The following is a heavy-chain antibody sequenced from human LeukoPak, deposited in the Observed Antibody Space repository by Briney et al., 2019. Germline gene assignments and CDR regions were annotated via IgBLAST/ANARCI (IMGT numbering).Heavy chain of an antibody. CDR1: GFTFSSYA. D-gene: IGHD1-26*01. CDR3: AKAPVEATPRSFFDY. J-gene: IGHJ4*02. V-gene: IGHV3-23*01. Sequence: GGSLRLSCAASGFTFSSYAMSWVRQAPGKGLEWVSTISGSASSTYYADSVKGRFTISRDKSKNTLSLQMNNLRAEDTALYYCAKAPVEATPRSFFDYWGQGTLVSVSS. CDR2: ISGSASST.